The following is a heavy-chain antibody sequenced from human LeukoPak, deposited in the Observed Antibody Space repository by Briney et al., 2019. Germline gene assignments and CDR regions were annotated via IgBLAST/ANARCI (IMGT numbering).Heavy chain of an antibody. V-gene: IGHV1-46*01. J-gene: IGHJ4*02. Sequence: GASVKVSCKASGYIFTNYYIQWVRQAPGQGLEWMGMISPNSGGTTYAQRFHGRFTVTRDTSTSSVYMELSSLTSEDTAVYYCAREEHGGLYDYWGQGTLATVSS. CDR3: AREEHGGLYDY. CDR1: GYIFTNYY. CDR2: ISPNSGGT. D-gene: IGHD4-23*01.